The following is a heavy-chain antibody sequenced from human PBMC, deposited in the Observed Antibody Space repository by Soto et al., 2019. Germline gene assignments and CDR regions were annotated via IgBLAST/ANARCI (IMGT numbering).Heavy chain of an antibody. CDR3: ARGRVEDSSGWATYVDY. Sequence: EVQLVESGGGLVQPGGSLRLSCAASGFTFSGYSMFWVRQAPGKGLEYVSAINTNGVNTFYAKSVKGRFTISRDNSKNTMYLQMGSLRAKVMAVYYCARGRVEDSSGWATYVDYRGQGTLVSVSS. CDR1: GFTFSGYS. CDR2: INTNGVNT. D-gene: IGHD6-19*01. J-gene: IGHJ4*02. V-gene: IGHV3-64*01.